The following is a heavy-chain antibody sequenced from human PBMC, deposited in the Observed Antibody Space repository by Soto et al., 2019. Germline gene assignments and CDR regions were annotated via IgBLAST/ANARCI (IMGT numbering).Heavy chain of an antibody. CDR1: GGSISSDSFY. CDR3: ARNQPQRYCSGGTCRPAYGMDV. Sequence: QLQESGPGLVKSSETLSLTCTVSGGSISSDSFYWAWIRQPPGKGLEWLGIIYYSGDTYYNPSLAGRLTMSVDTSNQFSLTLRSVTAADTALYYCARNQPQRYCSGGTCRPAYGMDVWGQGTTVIVSS. D-gene: IGHD2-15*01. J-gene: IGHJ6*02. V-gene: IGHV4-39*01. CDR2: IYYSGDT.